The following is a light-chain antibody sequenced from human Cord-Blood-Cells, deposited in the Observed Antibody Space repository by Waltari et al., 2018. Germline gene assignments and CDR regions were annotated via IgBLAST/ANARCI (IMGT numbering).Light chain of an antibody. J-gene: IGLJ3*02. CDR3: AAWDDSLSGRV. CDR2: RNN. V-gene: IGLV1-47*01. CDR1: SSNIGSTY. Sequence: QSVLTQPPSASGTPGQRVTIPCSASSSNIGSTYVYWYQQLPRTAPKPLLYRNNQRPSGLPDRFSGSKSGTSASLAISGLRSEDEADYYCAAWDDSLSGRVFGGGTKLTVL.